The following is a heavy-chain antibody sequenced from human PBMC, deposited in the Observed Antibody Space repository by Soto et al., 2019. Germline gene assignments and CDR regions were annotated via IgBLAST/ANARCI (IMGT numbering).Heavy chain of an antibody. CDR1: GGTFSSYA. CDR3: ASWDRMVRGVHLFDY. CDR2: IIPIFGTA. Sequence: QVQLVQSGAEVKKPGSSVKVSCKASGGTFSSYAISWVRQAPGQGLEWMGGIIPIFGTANYAQKFQGRVTIAVDESTRTAYMELSSLRSEDTAVYYGASWDRMVRGVHLFDYWGQGTLVTVCS. J-gene: IGHJ4*02. D-gene: IGHD3-10*01. V-gene: IGHV1-69*01.